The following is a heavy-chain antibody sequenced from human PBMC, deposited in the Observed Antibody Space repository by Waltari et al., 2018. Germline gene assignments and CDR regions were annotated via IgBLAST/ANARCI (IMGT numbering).Heavy chain of an antibody. CDR2: IGNDETSI. D-gene: IGHD3-10*01. Sequence: EERLLESGGGLVQPGDSLRLSCAGSGFRFSNYWMNWVRQAPGKGLVWVARIGNDETSISYAYSVKGRLTISRDNAKNTVYLQMKRLRVEDTAVYYCARLAPRTYRSPVPGRHYYYGMDVWGQGTTVTVSS. CDR1: GFRFSNYW. CDR3: ARLAPRTYRSPVPGRHYYYGMDV. J-gene: IGHJ6*02. V-gene: IGHV3-74*01.